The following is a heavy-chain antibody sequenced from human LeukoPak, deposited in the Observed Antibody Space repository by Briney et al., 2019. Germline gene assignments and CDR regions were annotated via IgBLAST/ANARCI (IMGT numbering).Heavy chain of an antibody. CDR1: GGSISSSSYY. Sequence: PSGTLSLTCTVSGGSISSSSYYWGWIRQPPGKGLEWIGSIYYSGSTYYNPSLKSRVTISVDTSKNQFSLKLSSVTAADTAVYYCARRIAAAVGYWGQGTLVTVSS. CDR3: ARRIAAAVGY. CDR2: IYYSGST. V-gene: IGHV4-39*01. J-gene: IGHJ4*02. D-gene: IGHD6-13*01.